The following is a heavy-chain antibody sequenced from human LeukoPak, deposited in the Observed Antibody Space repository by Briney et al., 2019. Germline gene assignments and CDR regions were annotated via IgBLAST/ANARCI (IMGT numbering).Heavy chain of an antibody. CDR3: ARREIDDWVVVVAATGYYYYGMDV. CDR2: IIPIFGTA. CDR1: GGTFSSYA. J-gene: IGHJ6*02. Sequence: SVKVSCKASGGTFSSYATSWVRQAPGQGLEWMGGIIPIFGTANYAQKFQGRVTITADESTSTAYMELSSLRSEDTAVYYCARREIDDWVVVVAATGYYYYGMDVWGQGTTVTVSS. D-gene: IGHD2-15*01. V-gene: IGHV1-69*13.